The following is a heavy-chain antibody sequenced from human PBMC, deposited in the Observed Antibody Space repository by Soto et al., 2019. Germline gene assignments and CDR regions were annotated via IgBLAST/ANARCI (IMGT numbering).Heavy chain of an antibody. CDR1: GFTFSDFG. CDR3: AKDFKVSGGHYGSLNYYYGMDV. V-gene: IGHV3-30*18. CDR2: ISYDGILK. J-gene: IGHJ6*02. D-gene: IGHD3-10*01. Sequence: GSLRLSCAASGFTFSDFGMHWVRQAPGKGLEWVAIISYDGILKYYADSVKGRFTISRDTSKGAVYLQMNSLTPEDTAVYYCAKDFKVSGGHYGSLNYYYGMDVWGQGTTVTV.